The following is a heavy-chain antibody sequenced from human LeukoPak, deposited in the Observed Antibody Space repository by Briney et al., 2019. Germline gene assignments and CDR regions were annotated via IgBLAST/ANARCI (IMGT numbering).Heavy chain of an antibody. CDR1: GGSFSGYY. CDR3: ARGVVEMATPFGY. D-gene: IGHD5-24*01. Sequence: ASETLSLTCAVYGGSFSGYYWSWIRQPPGKGLEWIGEINHSGSTNYNPSLESRVTISVDTPKNQFSLKLSSVTAADTAVYYCARGVVEMATPFGYWGQGTLVTVSS. V-gene: IGHV4-34*01. CDR2: INHSGST. J-gene: IGHJ4*02.